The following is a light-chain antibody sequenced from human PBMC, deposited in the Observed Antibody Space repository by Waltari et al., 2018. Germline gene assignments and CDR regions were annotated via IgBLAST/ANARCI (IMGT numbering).Light chain of an antibody. CDR2: YDS. CDR3: QVWDSSTDHWV. J-gene: IGLJ3*02. V-gene: IGLV3-21*01. CDR1: NIGTNS. Sequence: SYVLTQPLSVSVAPGQTARITCGGNNIGTNSVPWFQQKPGQAPALVIYYDSDRPSGIPGRISGSKSGNTATLTISRVEAGDEADFYCQVWDSSTDHWVFGGGTKLTVL.